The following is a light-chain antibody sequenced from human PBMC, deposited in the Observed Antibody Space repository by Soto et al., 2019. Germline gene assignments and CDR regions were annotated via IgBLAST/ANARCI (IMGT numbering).Light chain of an antibody. CDR2: GSS. J-gene: IGKJ2*01. CDR1: QSVSSN. V-gene: IGKV3-15*01. Sequence: EVVMTQSPAALSVSPGESATLSCRASQSVSSNLAWYQQKPGQAPRLLIFGSSTRATDIPARFSGSGSGTECTLTISSLQSEDFAVYYCQQYHDWPPYTFGQGTKLEIK. CDR3: QQYHDWPPYT.